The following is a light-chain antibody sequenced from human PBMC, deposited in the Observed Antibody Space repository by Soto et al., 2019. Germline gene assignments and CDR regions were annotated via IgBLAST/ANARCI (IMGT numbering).Light chain of an antibody. J-gene: IGLJ1*01. CDR1: KSDIGVYDF. Sequence: QSVLTQPPSASGSPGQSVTISCTGTKSDIGVYDFVSWYQHHPGKAPRLIIYEVVQRPSGVPDRFSGSKSGNTASLTVSGXQAADEADYFCKSYAGXNXYVFGSGTKV. CDR3: KSYAGXNXYV. V-gene: IGLV2-8*01. CDR2: EVV.